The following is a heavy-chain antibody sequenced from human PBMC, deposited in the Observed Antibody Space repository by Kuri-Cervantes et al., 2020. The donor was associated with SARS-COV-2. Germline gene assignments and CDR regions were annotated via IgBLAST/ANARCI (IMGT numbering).Heavy chain of an antibody. D-gene: IGHD6-13*01. CDR3: AREGSSSWYRTKGGYFDY. V-gene: IGHV4-59*12. Sequence: GSLRLSCTVSGGSISSYYWSWIRQPPGKGLEWIGYIYYSGSTNYNPSLKSRVTISVDTSKNQFSLKLSSVTAADTAVYYCAREGSSSWYRTKGGYFDYWGQGTLVTVSS. CDR2: IYYSGST. CDR1: GGSISSYY. J-gene: IGHJ4*02.